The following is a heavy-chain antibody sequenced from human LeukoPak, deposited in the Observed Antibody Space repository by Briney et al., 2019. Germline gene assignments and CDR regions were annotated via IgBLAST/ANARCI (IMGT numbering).Heavy chain of an antibody. CDR3: AKARGGSWYVFDI. CDR2: TSSSGGST. D-gene: IGHD6-13*01. CDR1: GFTFSSYA. J-gene: IGHJ3*02. Sequence: PGGSLRLSCAASGFTFSSYAMSWVRQGPGKGLEWVSGTSSSGGSTYYADSVKGRFTISRDNSKNTLSVQMNSLRAEDTAVYYCAKARGGSWYVFDIWGRGTMVAVSS. V-gene: IGHV3-23*01.